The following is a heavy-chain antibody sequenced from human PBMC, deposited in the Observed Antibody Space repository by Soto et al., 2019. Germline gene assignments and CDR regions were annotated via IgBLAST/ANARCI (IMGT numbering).Heavy chain of an antibody. CDR1: GGSFTSSNW. CDR3: ASRDPGTSVDY. V-gene: IGHV4-4*02. Sequence: TSETLSLTCAVSGGSFTSSNWWTWVRQPPGQGLEWIGEIYRTGGTNYNPSLKSRVTISLDKSENQFSLKVTSLTAADTAVYYCASRDPGTSVDYWGQGTLVTVSS. CDR2: IYRTGGT. J-gene: IGHJ4*02. D-gene: IGHD1-7*01.